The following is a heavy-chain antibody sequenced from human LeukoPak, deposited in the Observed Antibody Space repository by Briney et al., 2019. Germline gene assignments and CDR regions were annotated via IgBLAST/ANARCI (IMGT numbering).Heavy chain of an antibody. CDR2: IKQDGSEK. D-gene: IGHD2-2*01. CDR3: ASYQLRYYYYGMDV. V-gene: IGHV3-7*01. Sequence: PGGSLRLSCAASGFTFSSYGMHWVRQAPGKGLEWVANIKQDGSEKYYVDSVKGRFTISRDNAKNSLYLQMNSLRAEDTAVYYCASYQLRYYYYGMDVWGQGTTVTVSS. CDR1: GFTFSSYG. J-gene: IGHJ6*02.